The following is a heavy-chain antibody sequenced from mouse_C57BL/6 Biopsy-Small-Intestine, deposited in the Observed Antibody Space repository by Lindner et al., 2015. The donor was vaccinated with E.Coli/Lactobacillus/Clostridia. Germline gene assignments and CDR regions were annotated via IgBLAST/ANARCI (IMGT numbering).Heavy chain of an antibody. V-gene: IGHV5-17*01. J-gene: IGHJ4*01. Sequence: VQLQESGGGLVKPGGSLKLSCAASGFTFSDYGMNWVRQAPEKGLEWIAYISSGSSTIYYADTVKGRFTISRDNAKNTLFLQMTSLRSEDTAIYYCARRGLDYYAMDYWGQGTSVTVSS. CDR1: GFTFSDYG. D-gene: IGHD2-2*01. CDR3: ARRGLDYYAMDY. CDR2: ISSGSSTI.